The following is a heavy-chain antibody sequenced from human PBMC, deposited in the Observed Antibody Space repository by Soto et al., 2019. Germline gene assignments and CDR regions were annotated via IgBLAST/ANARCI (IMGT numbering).Heavy chain of an antibody. J-gene: IGHJ4*02. V-gene: IGHV2-5*02. Sequence: QITLKESGPTLVKPTQTLTLTCTFSGFSLTTRPVGVGWIRQPPGQALEWLALIYWDDDKRYNPSLKTRVTITNDTSKNQVVLTMTNMDPVDTATYYCAHRQLYNGAWNEGTFDYWGQGALVTVSS. CDR1: GFSLTTRPVG. CDR3: AHRQLYNGAWNEGTFDY. D-gene: IGHD1-1*01. CDR2: IYWDDDK.